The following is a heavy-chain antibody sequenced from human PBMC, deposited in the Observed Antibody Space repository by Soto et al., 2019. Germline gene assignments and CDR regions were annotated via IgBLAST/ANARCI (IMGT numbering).Heavy chain of an antibody. J-gene: IGHJ4*02. CDR1: GFTVSSNY. CDR2: IYSGGST. V-gene: IGHV3-66*01. D-gene: IGHD6-13*01. CDR3: AHSSSWHYYFDD. Sequence: GGSLRLSCAASGFTVSSNYMSWVRQAPGKGLEWVSVIYSGGSTYYADSVKGRFTISRDNSKHTLYLQMNSLRSEDTAVYYCAHSSSWHYYFDDWGQGTLVTVSS.